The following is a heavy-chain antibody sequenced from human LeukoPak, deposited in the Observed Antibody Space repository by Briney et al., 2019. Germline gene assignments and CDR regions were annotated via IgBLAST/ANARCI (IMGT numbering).Heavy chain of an antibody. Sequence: SETLSLTCTVSGGSISTYYWTWIRQPPGKGLEWIGYIYYTGSTNYNPSLKSRVTMTVDTSKIQISLKLTSVTAADTAVYYCARDRLGEPIDYWGQGTLVTVSS. CDR3: ARDRLGEPIDY. J-gene: IGHJ4*02. D-gene: IGHD3-16*01. CDR1: GGSISTYY. CDR2: IYYTGST. V-gene: IGHV4-59*01.